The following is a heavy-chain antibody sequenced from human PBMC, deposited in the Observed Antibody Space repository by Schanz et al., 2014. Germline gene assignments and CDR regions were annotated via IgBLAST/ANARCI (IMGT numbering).Heavy chain of an antibody. D-gene: IGHD2-2*01. V-gene: IGHV1-18*04. Sequence: QVQLVQSGAEVKKPGSSMKVSCKASGGTFSTYPINWLRQAPGQGLEWMGWISAYNGHTDYAQKLQGRVTLTTDTSTGTAYMELRSLRSDDTAVYYCARDRRRYCSTASCLHDNWFDPWGQGTLVTVSS. CDR2: ISAYNGHT. J-gene: IGHJ5*02. CDR1: GGTFSTYP. CDR3: ARDRRRYCSTASCLHDNWFDP.